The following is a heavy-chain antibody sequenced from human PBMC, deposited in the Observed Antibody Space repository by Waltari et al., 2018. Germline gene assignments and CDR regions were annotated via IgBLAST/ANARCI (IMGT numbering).Heavy chain of an antibody. V-gene: IGHV3-23*01. CDR1: GFTVRDYA. CDR3: AKRGAPGELWFFDY. J-gene: IGHJ4*02. D-gene: IGHD2-21*01. Sequence: EVQLLESGGGLVQPGGSLRLSCTVSGFTVRDYAMTWVRQAPGKGVEWWALFGSSGAATYYADSVKGRFSISRDKSRNTLYLQMNSLRAEDTAMYYCAKRGAPGELWFFDYWGQGNLVTVSS. CDR2: FGSSGAAT.